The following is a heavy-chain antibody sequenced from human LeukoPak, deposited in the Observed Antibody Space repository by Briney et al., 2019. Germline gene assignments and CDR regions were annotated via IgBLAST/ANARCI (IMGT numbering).Heavy chain of an antibody. CDR3: ARGSAVAGTLYYYGMNV. Sequence: ASVKVSCKASGYTFTSYDINWVRQATGQGLEWMGWMNPNSGNTGYAQKFQGRVTMTRNTSISTAYMELSSLRSEDTAVYYCARGSAVAGTLYYYGMNVWGQGTTVTVSS. V-gene: IGHV1-8*01. CDR2: MNPNSGNT. CDR1: GYTFTSYD. D-gene: IGHD6-19*01. J-gene: IGHJ6*02.